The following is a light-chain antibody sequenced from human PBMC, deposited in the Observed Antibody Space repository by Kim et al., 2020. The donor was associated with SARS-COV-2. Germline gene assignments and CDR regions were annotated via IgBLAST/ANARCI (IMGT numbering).Light chain of an antibody. CDR1: QSVGSNY. V-gene: IGKV3-20*01. J-gene: IGKJ2*01. CDR2: GAS. CDR3: QQYGTSPPMYT. Sequence: EIVLTQSPGTLSLSPGEGATLPCKASQSVGSNYLAWYQQKPGQAPRLLIYGASRRATGVAHRFSGYRSGTEFTLSISRVEPDDFAVYYCQQYGTSPPMYTFGQGTKLEI.